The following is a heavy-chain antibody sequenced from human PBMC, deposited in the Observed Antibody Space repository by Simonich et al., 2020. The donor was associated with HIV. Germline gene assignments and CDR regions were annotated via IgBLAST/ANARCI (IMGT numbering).Heavy chain of an antibody. CDR2: TNPNSGNT. CDR3: TRDPRNTAMVPFDY. CDR1: GYSFTRYD. D-gene: IGHD5-18*01. Sequence: QVQLVQSGAEVKKPGASVKVSCKTSGYSFTRYDINWGRPATGQGLEWMGWTNPNSGNTGYAQKFQGRVIMTTDSSTNTAYMELRNLRSDDTAVYYCTRDPRNTAMVPFDYWGQGTLVTVSS. V-gene: IGHV1-8*01. J-gene: IGHJ4*02.